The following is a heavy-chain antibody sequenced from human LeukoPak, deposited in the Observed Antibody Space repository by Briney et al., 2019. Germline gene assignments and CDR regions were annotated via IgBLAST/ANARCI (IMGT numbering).Heavy chain of an antibody. CDR1: GFTFTSYA. CDR3: AKADCGGEWYCVMAL. J-gene: IGHJ6*02. CDR2: ISGSGART. D-gene: IGHD2-21*01. V-gene: IGHV3-23*01. Sequence: GGSLRLFCAASGFTFTSYAMTWVRQAPGKGLEWVSGISGSGARTFYGDSVKGRFTISRDNSKNTLDLQMNSLRAEDTGTYYCAKADCGGEWYCVMALGGQGTTVTVSS.